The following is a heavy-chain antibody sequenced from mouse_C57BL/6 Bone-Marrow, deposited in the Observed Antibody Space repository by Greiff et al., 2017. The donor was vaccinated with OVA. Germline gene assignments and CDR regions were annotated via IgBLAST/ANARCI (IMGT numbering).Heavy chain of an antibody. CDR1: GFTFSNYW. Sequence: VHLVESGGGLVQPGGSMKLSCVASGFTFSNYWMNWVRQSPEKGLEWVAQIRLKSDNYATHYAESVKGRFTISRDDSKSSVYLQMNNLRAEDTGIYYCTGGVTTVVEDYFDYWGQGTTLTVSS. CDR2: IRLKSDNYAT. J-gene: IGHJ2*01. CDR3: TGGVTTVVEDYFDY. V-gene: IGHV6-3*01. D-gene: IGHD1-1*01.